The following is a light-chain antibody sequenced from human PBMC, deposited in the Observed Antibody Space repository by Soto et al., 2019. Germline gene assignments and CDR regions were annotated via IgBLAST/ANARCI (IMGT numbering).Light chain of an antibody. CDR3: QQYNTDPST. J-gene: IGKJ2*01. CDR1: QSIGSW. V-gene: IGKV1-5*03. Sequence: DNQMTQSPSTLSASVGDRVTITCRASQSIGSWLAWYKQTPGEAPNLLIYNASSLESGVPSRFSGSGSGTEFTLTISSLQPDDFATYYCQQYNTDPSTFCQGTKL. CDR2: NAS.